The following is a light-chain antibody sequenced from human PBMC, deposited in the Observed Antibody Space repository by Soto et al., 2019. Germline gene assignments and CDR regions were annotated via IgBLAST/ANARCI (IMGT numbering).Light chain of an antibody. J-gene: IGKJ4*01. Sequence: EIVLTQSPATLSLSPGERVTLSCVASQSLTNNFLAWYQQRPGLAPQLLIFDVSPRATGIPDRFSGSGSGTDFPLTISRLEPEDFAVYYCQRFDNSPTFGGGTKVEFK. CDR2: DVS. CDR1: QSLTNNF. CDR3: QRFDNSPT. V-gene: IGKV3D-20*01.